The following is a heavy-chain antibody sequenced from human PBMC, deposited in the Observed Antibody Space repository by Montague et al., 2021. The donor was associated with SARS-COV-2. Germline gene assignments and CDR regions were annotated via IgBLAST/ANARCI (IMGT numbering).Heavy chain of an antibody. Sequence: SLRLSCAAPGFTFGTSALSWVRQAPGKGLEWVSTIISTGSVTYYADSVKDRFTISRDNSRDTLCLQINSLRADDTALYYCAKGGISCTSTTCYSPKNWFDPWGQGTLVTVSS. CDR2: IISTGSVT. CDR1: GFTFGTSA. J-gene: IGHJ5*02. V-gene: IGHV3-23*01. D-gene: IGHD2-2*01. CDR3: AKGGISCTSTTCYSPKNWFDP.